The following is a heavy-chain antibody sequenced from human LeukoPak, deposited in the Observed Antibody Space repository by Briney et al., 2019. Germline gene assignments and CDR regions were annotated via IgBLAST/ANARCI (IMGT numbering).Heavy chain of an antibody. CDR1: GDSISSGDYY. CDR3: ARVTFKYCSGGSCYGHYMDV. V-gene: IGHV4-61*02. CDR2: IYHSGST. Sequence: PSQTLSLTCTVSGDSISSGDYYWSWIRQPAGKGLEWIGSIYHSGSTYYNPSLKSRVTISVDTSKNQFSLKLSSVTAADTAVYYCARVTFKYCSGGSCYGHYMDVWGKGTTVTVSS. D-gene: IGHD2-15*01. J-gene: IGHJ6*03.